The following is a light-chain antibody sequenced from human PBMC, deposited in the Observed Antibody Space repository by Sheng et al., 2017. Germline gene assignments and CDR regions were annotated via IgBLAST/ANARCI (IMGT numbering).Light chain of an antibody. CDR1: QGISSY. V-gene: IGKV1-8*01. CDR3: QQYYSYPYT. CDR2: AAS. J-gene: IGKJ2*01. Sequence: IWMTQSPSLLSAYTGDRVTITCRASQGISSYLAWYQQKPGKAPKLLIYAASTLQSGVPSRFSGSGSGTDFTLTISCLQSEDFATYYCQQYYSYPYTFGQGTKLEIK.